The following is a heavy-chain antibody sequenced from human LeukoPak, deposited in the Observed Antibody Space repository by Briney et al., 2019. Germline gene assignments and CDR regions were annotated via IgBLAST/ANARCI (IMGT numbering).Heavy chain of an antibody. CDR1: GFTVSSNY. CDR2: IYSGGST. J-gene: IGHJ1*01. D-gene: IGHD6-19*01. V-gene: IGHV3-53*05. Sequence: GGSLRLSCAASGFTVSSNYMSWVRQAPGKGLEWVSVIYSGGSTYYADSVKGRFTISRDNSKNTLYLQMNSLRTEDTAVYYCAKSEFAAVAGPAEYFQHWGQGTLVTVSS. CDR3: AKSEFAAVAGPAEYFQH.